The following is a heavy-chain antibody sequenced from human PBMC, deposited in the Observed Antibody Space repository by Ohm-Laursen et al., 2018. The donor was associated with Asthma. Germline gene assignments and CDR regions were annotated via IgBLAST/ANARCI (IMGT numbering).Heavy chain of an antibody. V-gene: IGHV3-30*03. J-gene: IGHJ1*01. CDR2: ISYDGSNK. CDR1: GFTFSSYG. D-gene: IGHD3-3*01. CDR3: AIPNDFWSGYPFH. Sequence: SLRLSCAASGFTFSSYGMHWVRQAPGKGLEWVAVISYDGSNKYYADSVKGRFTISRDNSKNTLYLQMNSLRAEDTAVYYCAIPNDFWSGYPFHWGQGTLVTVSS.